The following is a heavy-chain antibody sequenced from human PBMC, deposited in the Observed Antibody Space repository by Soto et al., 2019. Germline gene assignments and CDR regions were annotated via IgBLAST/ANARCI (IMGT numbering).Heavy chain of an antibody. CDR2: ISGGSTST. CDR1: GFTFSNHG. D-gene: IGHD1-26*01. CDR3: AKDHLIIPPMGIVRGPPPYFDN. Sequence: PGGSLRLSCAASGFTFSNHGMSWVRQAPGKGLEWVSAISGGSTSTYYADSVKGRFTISRDNSKDTLYLQMNNLRAEDTAVYYCAKDHLIIPPMGIVRGPPPYFDNWGQGTLVTVSS. J-gene: IGHJ4*02. V-gene: IGHV3-23*01.